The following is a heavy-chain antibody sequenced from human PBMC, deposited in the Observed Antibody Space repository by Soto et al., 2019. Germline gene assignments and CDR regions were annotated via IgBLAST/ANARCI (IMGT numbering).Heavy chain of an antibody. J-gene: IGHJ6*02. Sequence: SVKVSCKASGGTFSSYAISWVRQAPGQGLEWMGGIIPIFGTENYAQKFQGRVTFTADESTSTAYMELSSLRSEDTAVYYCARELYQGQIQLWSRNYYGMDVWGQGTTVTVSS. CDR3: ARELYQGQIQLWSRNYYGMDV. CDR2: IIPIFGTE. V-gene: IGHV1-69*13. D-gene: IGHD5-18*01. CDR1: GGTFSSYA.